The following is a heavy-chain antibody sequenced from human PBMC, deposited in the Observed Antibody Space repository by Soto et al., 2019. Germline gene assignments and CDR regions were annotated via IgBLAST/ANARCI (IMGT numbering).Heavy chain of an antibody. Sequence: QVQLQQWGAGLLKPSETLSLNCAVYGGSFSGYYWSWIRQPPGKGLEWIGEITHSGSTNYNPSLKSRVTISVDKSKNQFSLKLSSVTAEDTAVYYCASQGLLGSGYYMGWGQGTLVTVSS. CDR1: GGSFSGYY. J-gene: IGHJ4*02. CDR3: ASQGLLGSGYYMG. V-gene: IGHV4-34*01. CDR2: ITHSGST. D-gene: IGHD5-12*01.